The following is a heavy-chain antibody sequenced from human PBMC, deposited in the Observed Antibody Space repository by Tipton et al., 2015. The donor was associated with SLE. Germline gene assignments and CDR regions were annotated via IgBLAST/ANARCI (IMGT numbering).Heavy chain of an antibody. CDR2: ISSSSSTI. J-gene: IGHJ4*02. CDR1: GFTFSSYS. D-gene: IGHD4-17*01. V-gene: IGHV3-48*01. CDR3: AKDWDYGDSY. Sequence: GSLRLSCAASGFTFSSYSMNWVRQAPGKGLEWVSYISSSSSTIKYADSVKGRFTICRDNAKNTLYLQMNSLRAEDTAVYYCAKDWDYGDSYWGQGTLVTVSS.